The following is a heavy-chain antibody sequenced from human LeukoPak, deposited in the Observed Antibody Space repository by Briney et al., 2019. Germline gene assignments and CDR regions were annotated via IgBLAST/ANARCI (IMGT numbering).Heavy chain of an antibody. J-gene: IGHJ5*02. CDR2: INPNSGGT. V-gene: IGHV1-2*02. CDR1: GYTFTVYY. CDR3: ARGDSSGYYPRPSWFDP. Sequence: ASVRVSCKASGYTFTVYYMHWVRQAPGQGLEWMGWINPNSGGTNYAQKFQGRVTMTRDTSISTAYMELSRLRSDDTAVYYCARGDSSGYYPRPSWFDPWGQGTLVTVSS. D-gene: IGHD3-22*01.